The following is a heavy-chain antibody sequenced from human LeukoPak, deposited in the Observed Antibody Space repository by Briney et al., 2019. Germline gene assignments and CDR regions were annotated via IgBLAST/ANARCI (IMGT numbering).Heavy chain of an antibody. CDR2: FDPEDGET. CDR3: ASSVAGFGELLDY. Sequence: ASVKVSCKVSGYTLTELSMHWVRQAPGKGLEWMGGFDPEDGETIYAQKFQGRVTMTRDMSTSTVYMELSSLRSEDTAVYYCASSVAGFGELLDYWGQGTLVTVSS. CDR1: GYTLTELS. V-gene: IGHV1-24*01. D-gene: IGHD6-19*01. J-gene: IGHJ4*02.